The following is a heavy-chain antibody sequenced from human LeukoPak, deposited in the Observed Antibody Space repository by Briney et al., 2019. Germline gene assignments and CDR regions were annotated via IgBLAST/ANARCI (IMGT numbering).Heavy chain of an antibody. D-gene: IGHD1-26*01. V-gene: IGHV3-21*01. CDR3: ARAGATISHWNWRNDAFDI. Sequence: GGSLRLSCAASGFTFSSYSMNWVRQAPGKGLEWVSSISSSSSYIYYADSVKGRFTISRDNAKNSLYQQMNSLRAEDTAVYYCARAGATISHWNWRNDAFDIWGQGTMVTVSS. CDR2: ISSSSSYI. CDR1: GFTFSSYS. J-gene: IGHJ3*02.